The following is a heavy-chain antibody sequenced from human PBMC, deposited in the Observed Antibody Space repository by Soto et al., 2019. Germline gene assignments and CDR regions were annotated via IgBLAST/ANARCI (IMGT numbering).Heavy chain of an antibody. CDR1: GFTFSNAW. CDR3: IAVADHYYYYYYMDV. V-gene: IGHV3-15*01. Sequence: GGSLRLSCAASGFTFSNAWMSWVRQAPGKGLEWVGRIKSKTDGGTTDYAAPVKGRFTISRDDSKNTLYLQMNSLKTEDTAVYYCIAVADHYYYYYYMDVWGKGTTVTVSS. J-gene: IGHJ6*03. CDR2: IKSKTDGGTT. D-gene: IGHD6-19*01.